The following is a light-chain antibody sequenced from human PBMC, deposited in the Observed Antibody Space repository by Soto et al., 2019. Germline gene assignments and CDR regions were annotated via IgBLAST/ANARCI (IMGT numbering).Light chain of an antibody. CDR1: ESISSRW. Sequence: EILLTQSPGTLSLSPRDRATVSCRTSESISSRWLAWYQQKPGQAPRLLIYGASNLDSGIPARFSGSGSGTEFTLNISRLEPDDFAVYYCQQYDIFSKTFGQGTRVDIK. J-gene: IGKJ5*01. V-gene: IGKV3-20*01. CDR3: QQYDIFSKT. CDR2: GAS.